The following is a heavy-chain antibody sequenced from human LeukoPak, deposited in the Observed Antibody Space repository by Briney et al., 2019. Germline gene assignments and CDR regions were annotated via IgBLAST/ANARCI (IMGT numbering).Heavy chain of an antibody. CDR1: GFTFSSYS. V-gene: IGHV3-21*01. J-gene: IGHJ4*02. CDR2: ISSSSSYI. Sequence: PGGSLRLSCAASGFTFSSYSMNWVRQAPGKGLEWVSSISSSSSYIYYADSVKGRFTISRDNAKNSLYLQMNSLRAEDTAVYYCARVYCSSTSCYTKGSDYWGQGTLVTVSS. D-gene: IGHD2-2*02. CDR3: ARVYCSSTSCYTKGSDY.